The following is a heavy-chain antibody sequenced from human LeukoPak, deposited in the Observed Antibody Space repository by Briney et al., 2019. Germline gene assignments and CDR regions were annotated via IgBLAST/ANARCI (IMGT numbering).Heavy chain of an antibody. CDR2: IIPIFGTA. V-gene: IGHV1-69*13. CDR3: ARMGGGYPHFDY. J-gene: IGHJ4*02. D-gene: IGHD3-22*01. CDR1: GGTFSSYA. Sequence: GASVKVSCKASGGTFSSYAISWVRQAPGQGLEWMGGIIPIFGTANYAQKFQGRVTITADEPTSTAYMELSSLRSEDTAVYYCARMGGGYPHFDYWGQGTLVTVSS.